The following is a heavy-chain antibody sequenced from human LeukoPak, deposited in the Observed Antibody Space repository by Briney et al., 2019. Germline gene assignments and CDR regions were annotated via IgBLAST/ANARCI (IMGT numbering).Heavy chain of an antibody. CDR1: GFTFISYA. CDR2: ISGNGVST. J-gene: IGHJ4*02. Sequence: PGGSLRLSRAASGFTFISYAMSWVRQAPGKGLEWVSSISGNGVSTYYADSVKGRFTISRDNSKNTVYLQMNSLRAEDTAVYYCAKGEDYDILTGYRELDYWGQGTLVTVSS. V-gene: IGHV3-23*01. CDR3: AKGEDYDILTGYRELDY. D-gene: IGHD3-9*01.